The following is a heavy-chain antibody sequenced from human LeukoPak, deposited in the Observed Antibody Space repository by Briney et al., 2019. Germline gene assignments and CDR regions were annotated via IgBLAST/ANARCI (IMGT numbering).Heavy chain of an antibody. CDR1: GGSISSYY. CDR3: ARTRQQLAHDAFDI. J-gene: IGHJ3*02. CDR2: IYYSGST. V-gene: IGHV4-59*01. Sequence: KPSETLSLTCTVSGGSISSYYWSWIRQPPGKGLEWIGYIYYSGSTNYNPSLKSRVTISVDTSKNQFSLKLSFVTAADTAVYYCARTRQQLAHDAFDIWGQGTMVTVSS. D-gene: IGHD6-13*01.